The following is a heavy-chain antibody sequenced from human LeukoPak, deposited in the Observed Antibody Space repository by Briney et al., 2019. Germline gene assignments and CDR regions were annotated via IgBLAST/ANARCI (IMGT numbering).Heavy chain of an antibody. CDR2: ISSSSSTI. CDR1: GFTVSSNY. V-gene: IGHV3-48*04. Sequence: GGSLRLSCAASGFTVSSNYMSWVRQAPGKGLEWVSYISSSSSTIYYADSVKGRFTISRDNTKNSLYLQMNSLRAEDTAVYFCAIYLNAVDFWGQGTLVTVSS. J-gene: IGHJ4*02. D-gene: IGHD6-19*01. CDR3: AIYLNAVDF.